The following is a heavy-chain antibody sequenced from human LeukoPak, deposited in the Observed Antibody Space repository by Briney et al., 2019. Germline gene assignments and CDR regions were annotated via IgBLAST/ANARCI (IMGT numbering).Heavy chain of an antibody. CDR2: INPNSGGT. D-gene: IGHD3-10*01. Sequence: AASVKVSCKASGYTFTSYGISWVRQAPGQGLEWMGWINPNSGGTNYAQKFQGRVTMTRDTSISTAYMELSRLRSDDTAVYYCARDRLVRGVIRKNNWFDPWGQGTLVTVSS. V-gene: IGHV1-2*02. J-gene: IGHJ5*02. CDR3: ARDRLVRGVIRKNNWFDP. CDR1: GYTFTSYG.